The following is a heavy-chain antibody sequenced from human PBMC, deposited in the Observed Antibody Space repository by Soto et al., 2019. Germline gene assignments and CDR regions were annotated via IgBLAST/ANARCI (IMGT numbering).Heavy chain of an antibody. J-gene: IGHJ6*02. V-gene: IGHV3-33*08. Sequence: PGGSLRLSCAASGFTFSSYGMHWVRQAPGKGLEWVAVIWYDGSNKYYADSVKGRFTISRDNSKKTLYLQMNSLRAEDTAVYYCATGYLDYYGMDVWGQGTTVTVSS. CDR1: GFTFSSYG. CDR3: ATGYLDYYGMDV. CDR2: IWYDGSNK. D-gene: IGHD5-18*01.